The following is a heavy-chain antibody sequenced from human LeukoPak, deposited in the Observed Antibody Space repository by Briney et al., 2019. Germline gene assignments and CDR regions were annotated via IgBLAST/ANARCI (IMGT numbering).Heavy chain of an antibody. Sequence: GGSLRLSCAASGFTFSSYWMSWVRQAPGKGLEWVANIKQDGSEKYYVDSVKGRFTISRDNAKNSLYLQMNSLRAEDTAVYYCARGSSSGWPDYLDHWGRGTPVTVSS. CDR1: GFTFSSYW. V-gene: IGHV3-7*01. CDR2: IKQDGSEK. CDR3: ARGSSSGWPDYLDH. D-gene: IGHD6-19*01. J-gene: IGHJ4*01.